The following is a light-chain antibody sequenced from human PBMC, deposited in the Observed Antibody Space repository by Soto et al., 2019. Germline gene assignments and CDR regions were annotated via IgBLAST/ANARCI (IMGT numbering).Light chain of an antibody. CDR2: DAS. J-gene: IGKJ4*01. CDR3: HQRSNWPPT. V-gene: IGKV3-11*01. Sequence: ENVLTQSPATLSLSPGERATLSCRASQSVSSNLAWYQQKPGQAPRLLIYDASNRATDIPARFSGSGSGTDFTLTISSLQPEDFAVYYCHQRSNWPPTFGGGTKVEIK. CDR1: QSVSSN.